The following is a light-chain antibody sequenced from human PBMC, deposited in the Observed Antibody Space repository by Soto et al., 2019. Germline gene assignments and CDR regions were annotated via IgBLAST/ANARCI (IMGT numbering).Light chain of an antibody. V-gene: IGKV3-20*01. CDR2: GAS. CDR3: QQYGSLSWT. J-gene: IGKJ1*01. Sequence: EVVMTQSPATLSVSPGARDTLSCRASQSVSEYLAWYQPQPGQAPRLLIFGASGRATGIPDRFSGSGSGTDFTLTISRLEPEDFAVYYCQQYGSLSWTFGQGTKVDIK. CDR1: QSVSEY.